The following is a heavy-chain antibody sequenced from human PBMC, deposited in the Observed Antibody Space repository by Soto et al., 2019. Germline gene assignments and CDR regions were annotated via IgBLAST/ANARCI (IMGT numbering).Heavy chain of an antibody. CDR3: ASAITIFGVVSYYYGMDV. CDR1: GGTFSSSA. Sequence: SVKVSCKASGGTFSSSAISWVRQAPGQRLEWMGGIIPIFGTANYAQKFQGRVTITADESTSTAYMELSSLRSEDTAVYYCASAITIFGVVSYYYGMDVWGQGTTVTVSS. V-gene: IGHV1-69*13. CDR2: IIPIFGTA. D-gene: IGHD3-3*01. J-gene: IGHJ6*02.